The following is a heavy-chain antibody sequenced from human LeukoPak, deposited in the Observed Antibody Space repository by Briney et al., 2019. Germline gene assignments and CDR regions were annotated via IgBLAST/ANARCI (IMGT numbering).Heavy chain of an antibody. J-gene: IGHJ5*02. Sequence: SETLSLTCTVSGGFINDYYWNWIRQPPGQGLEWIGYVYYSGSINYSPSLKSRVTISVDTSKIQFSLKLSSVTAADTAVYYCVGGSSWYSMPWFDPWGQGTLVTVSS. CDR3: VGGSSWYSMPWFDP. V-gene: IGHV4-59*12. D-gene: IGHD6-13*01. CDR2: VYYSGSI. CDR1: GGFINDYY.